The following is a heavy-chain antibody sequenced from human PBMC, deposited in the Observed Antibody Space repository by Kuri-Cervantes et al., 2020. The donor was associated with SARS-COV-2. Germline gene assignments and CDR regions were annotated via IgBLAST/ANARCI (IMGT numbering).Heavy chain of an antibody. J-gene: IGHJ4*02. CDR1: GFTFSGYA. V-gene: IGHV3-64*04. D-gene: IGHD3-3*01. CDR3: AKDYFSDTSNYFDY. CDR2: ISSNGDTT. Sequence: GESLKISCSASGFTFSGYAMHWVRQAPGKGLECVSTISSNGDTTYYADFVEGRFTISRDNSKNTLYLQVISLRAEDTALYYCAKDYFSDTSNYFDYWGQGALVTVSS.